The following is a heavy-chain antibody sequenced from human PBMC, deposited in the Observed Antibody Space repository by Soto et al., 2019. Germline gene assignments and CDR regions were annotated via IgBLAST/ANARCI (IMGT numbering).Heavy chain of an antibody. CDR2: IKSKTDGGTT. V-gene: IGHV3-15*01. Sequence: GESLKISCAASGFTFSNAWMSWVRQAPGKGLEWVGRIKSKTDGGTTDYAAPVKGRFTISRDDSKNTLYLQMNSLKTEDTSVYYCTTATSGYYFDYWGQGTLVTVSS. CDR3: TTATSGYYFDY. J-gene: IGHJ4*02. D-gene: IGHD3-3*01. CDR1: GFTFSNAW.